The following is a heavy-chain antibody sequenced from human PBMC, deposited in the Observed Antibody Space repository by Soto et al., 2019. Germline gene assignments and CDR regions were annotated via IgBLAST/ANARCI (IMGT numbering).Heavy chain of an antibody. CDR3: AISYSDSSGPYYFDY. D-gene: IGHD3-22*01. CDR2: IYSGGST. V-gene: IGHV3-53*04. Sequence: EVQLVESGGGLVQPGGSLRLSCAASGFTVSSNYMSWVRQAPGKGLEWVSVIYSGGSTYYADSVKGRFTISRHNSKNTLYLQMNSLRAEDTAVYYCAISYSDSSGPYYFDYWGQGPLVTVSS. J-gene: IGHJ4*02. CDR1: GFTVSSNY.